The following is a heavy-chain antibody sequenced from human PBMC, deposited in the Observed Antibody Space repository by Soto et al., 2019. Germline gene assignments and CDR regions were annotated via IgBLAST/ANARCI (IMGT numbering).Heavy chain of an antibody. D-gene: IGHD4-17*01. V-gene: IGHV1-18*01. Sequence: QVQLVQSGGEVKKPGASVKVSCKASGYTFTSYGIIWVRQAPGQGLEWVGWIYTYNGNTNFAQKLQGRVTLTTDTSTSTAYMELRSLRSDDTAVYYCARDSDYIIAYWGQGTLVTVSS. J-gene: IGHJ4*02. CDR3: ARDSDYIIAY. CDR1: GYTFTSYG. CDR2: IYTYNGNT.